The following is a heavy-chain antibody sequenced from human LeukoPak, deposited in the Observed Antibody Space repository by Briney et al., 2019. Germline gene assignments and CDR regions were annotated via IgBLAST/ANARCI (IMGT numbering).Heavy chain of an antibody. J-gene: IGHJ1*01. V-gene: IGHV3-23*01. CDR3: AKAWDSSYWGPQYFQH. CDR1: GFTFNTNA. Sequence: GGSLRLSCAASGFTFNTNAMNWVRQAPGKGLEWVSAVSGDGGSTYYADSVKGRFTISRDNSTNTLYLQMNSMRAEDAAVYYCAKAWDSSYWGPQYFQHWGQGTLVTVSS. CDR2: VSGDGGST. D-gene: IGHD6-19*01.